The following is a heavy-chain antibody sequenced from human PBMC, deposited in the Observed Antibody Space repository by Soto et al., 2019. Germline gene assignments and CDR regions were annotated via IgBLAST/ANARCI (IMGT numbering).Heavy chain of an antibody. V-gene: IGHV3-23*01. J-gene: IGHJ3*02. D-gene: IGHD6-13*01. CDR2: ISGNGAST. Sequence: PGGSLRLSCAASGFTFSSYAMSWVRRAPGKGLEWVSGISGNGASTYFADSVKGRFTISRDNSKNTLYLHMNSLRAEDTAVYYCAKALQYSKDAFDIWGQGTMVTVS. CDR3: AKALQYSKDAFDI. CDR1: GFTFSSYA.